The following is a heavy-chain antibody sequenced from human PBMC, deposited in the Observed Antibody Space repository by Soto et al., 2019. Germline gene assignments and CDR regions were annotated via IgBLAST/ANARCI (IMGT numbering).Heavy chain of an antibody. Sequence: ASVKVSCKASGYTFTSYGISWVRQAPGQGLEWMGWISAYNGNTNYAQKLQGRVTMTTDTSTSTAYMELRSLRSDDTAVYYWARVVLRYFHPTPYLVDHCGEGTLVIVSS. CDR1: GYTFTSYG. D-gene: IGHD3-9*01. J-gene: IGHJ4*02. CDR3: ARVVLRYFHPTPYLVDH. V-gene: IGHV1-18*01. CDR2: ISAYNGNT.